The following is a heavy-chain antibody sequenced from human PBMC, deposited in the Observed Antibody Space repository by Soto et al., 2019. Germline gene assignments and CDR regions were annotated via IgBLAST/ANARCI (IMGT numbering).Heavy chain of an antibody. CDR3: ARIPGVVVTGYWYFDL. J-gene: IGHJ2*01. CDR1: GGSFSGYY. CDR2: INHSGTT. D-gene: IGHD3-22*01. Sequence: SETLSLTCAVYGGSFSGYYLSWIRQPPGKGLEWIGEINHSGTTNYNPSLKSRVTISVDTSKNQFSLKRSSVTAAYTAVYYCARIPGVVVTGYWYFDLWGRGTLVTVSS. V-gene: IGHV4-34*01.